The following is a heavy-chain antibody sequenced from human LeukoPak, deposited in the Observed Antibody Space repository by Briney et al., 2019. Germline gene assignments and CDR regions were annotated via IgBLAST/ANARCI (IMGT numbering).Heavy chain of an antibody. CDR3: ARDAGIDGTDFDY. D-gene: IGHD5-24*01. V-gene: IGHV3-48*03. CDR2: ISGSGNTM. Sequence: GGSLRLPCAASGFTFSNYEMDWVRQTPGKRLEWISYISGSGNTMYYADSVKGRFTISRDNAKDSLSLQLNSLRVEDTAVYYCARDAGIDGTDFDYWGQGALVTVSS. CDR1: GFTFSNYE. J-gene: IGHJ4*02.